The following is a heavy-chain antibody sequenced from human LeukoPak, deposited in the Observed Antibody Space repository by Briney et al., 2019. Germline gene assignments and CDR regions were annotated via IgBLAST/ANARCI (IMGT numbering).Heavy chain of an antibody. J-gene: IGHJ6*03. V-gene: IGHV4-39*07. CDR1: GGSISSSSYY. CDR3: ARVKDPGGYYYYYYMDI. Sequence: SETLSLTCTVSGGSISSSSYYWVWIRQPPGKELEWIGSINYSGNTYYNPSLKSRVTISVDTSKNQFSLKVSSVTAADTAVYYCARVKDPGGYYYYYYMDIWGKGNTVTVSS. CDR2: INYSGNT. D-gene: IGHD3-16*01.